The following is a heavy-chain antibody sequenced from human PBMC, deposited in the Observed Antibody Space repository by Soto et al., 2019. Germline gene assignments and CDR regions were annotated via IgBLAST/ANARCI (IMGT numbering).Heavy chain of an antibody. CDR2: IIPILGIA. J-gene: IGHJ5*02. D-gene: IGHD3-16*01. V-gene: IGHV1-69*04. Sequence: ASVKVSCKASGYTFTSYYMRWVRQAPGQGLEWMGRIIPILGIANYAQKFQGRVTITADKSTSTAYMELSSLRSEDTALYYCARDVGELPRPSNWFDPWGQGTLVTVSS. CDR3: ARDVGELPRPSNWFDP. CDR1: GYTFTSYY.